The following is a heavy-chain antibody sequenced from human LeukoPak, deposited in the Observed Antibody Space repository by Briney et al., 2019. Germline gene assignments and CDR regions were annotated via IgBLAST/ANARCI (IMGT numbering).Heavy chain of an antibody. V-gene: IGHV1-2*02. D-gene: IGHD1-1*01. CDR2: IIPNSGGT. CDR1: VYTFTGYY. J-gene: IGHJ4*02. CDR3: ARAQGWERPLDY. Sequence: SSVKVSCKPSVYTFTGYYMYWVRQAPGQGLEWMGWIIPNSGGTKYAQKSQGRVNMTRDTSINTAYMELSRLTSDDTAVYYCARAQGWERPLDYWGQGTLVTVSS.